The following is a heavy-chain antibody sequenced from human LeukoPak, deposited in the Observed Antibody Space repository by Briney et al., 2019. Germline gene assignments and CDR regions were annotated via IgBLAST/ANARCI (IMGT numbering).Heavy chain of an antibody. D-gene: IGHD6-19*01. Sequence: GRSLRLSCAASGFTFSSYGMHWVRQAPGKGLEWVAVIWYDGSNKYYADSVKGRFTISRDNSKNTLYLQMNSLRAEDTAVYYCARDSRIAVAATTGGWLDHWGQGTLVTVSS. CDR3: ARDSRIAVAATTGGWLDH. CDR1: GFTFSSYG. J-gene: IGHJ5*02. CDR2: IWYDGSNK. V-gene: IGHV3-33*01.